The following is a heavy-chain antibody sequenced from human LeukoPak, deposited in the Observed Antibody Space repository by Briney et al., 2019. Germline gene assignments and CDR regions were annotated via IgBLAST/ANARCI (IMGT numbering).Heavy chain of an antibody. CDR2: IYSGGST. J-gene: IGHJ4*02. CDR1: GDSIGNSNYY. Sequence: QTSETLSLTCTVSGDSIGNSNYYWAWVRQPPGKGLEWVSVIYSGGSTYYADSVKGRFTISRDNSGNTLYLHMSSLRAEDTAVYYCAREMLTTFGEVVLRYFDYWGQGTLVTVSS. D-gene: IGHD3-16*01. V-gene: IGHV3-53*01. CDR3: AREMLTTFGEVVLRYFDY.